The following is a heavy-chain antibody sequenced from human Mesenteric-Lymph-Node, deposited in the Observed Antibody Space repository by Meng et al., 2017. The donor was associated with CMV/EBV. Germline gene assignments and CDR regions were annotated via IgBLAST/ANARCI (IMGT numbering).Heavy chain of an antibody. Sequence: SLKISCAASGFTFDEYAMHWVRQAPGKGLEWVSGISWNGATRGYADSVKGRFTISRDNAKNSLFLQMNSLRVEDTALYYCVKSYSRFCSGGSCYSGFDFWGQGTLVTVSS. D-gene: IGHD2-15*01. J-gene: IGHJ4*02. CDR2: ISWNGATR. CDR1: GFTFDEYA. V-gene: IGHV3-9*01. CDR3: VKSYSRFCSGGSCYSGFDF.